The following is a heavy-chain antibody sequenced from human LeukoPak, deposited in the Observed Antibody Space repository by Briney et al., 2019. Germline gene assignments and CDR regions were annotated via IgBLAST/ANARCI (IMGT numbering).Heavy chain of an antibody. D-gene: IGHD3-3*01. CDR2: ISAYNGNT. CDR3: ARDPPLITIFGVAGY. Sequence: GASVKVSCKASGYTFTSYGISWVRQAPGQGLEWMGWISAYNGNTNYAQKLQGRATMTTDTSTSTAYMELRSLRSDDTAVYYCARDPPLITIFGVAGYWGQGTLVTVSS. CDR1: GYTFTSYG. J-gene: IGHJ4*02. V-gene: IGHV1-18*01.